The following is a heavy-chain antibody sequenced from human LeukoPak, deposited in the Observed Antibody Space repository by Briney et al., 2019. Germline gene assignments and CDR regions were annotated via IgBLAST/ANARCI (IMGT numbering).Heavy chain of an antibody. J-gene: IGHJ4*02. V-gene: IGHV3-23*01. CDR1: GFTFSSFA. Sequence: GGSLRLSCAASGFTFSSFAMSWVRQAPGKGLEWVSTISGSGGSTNYADSVKGRFTFSRDNSKKTLYLQINSLRPEDTAIYYCAKPGYAGYSTSWYPIDYWGQGTLVTVSS. CDR3: AKPGYAGYSTSWYPIDY. CDR2: ISGSGGST. D-gene: IGHD6-13*01.